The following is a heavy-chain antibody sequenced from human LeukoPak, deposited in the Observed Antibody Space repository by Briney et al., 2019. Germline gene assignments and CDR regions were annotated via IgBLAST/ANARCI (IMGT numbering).Heavy chain of an antibody. V-gene: IGHV3-7*01. D-gene: IGHD3-3*01. J-gene: IGHJ6*04. CDR3: ARDHGYYDFWSGYYSAPRMDV. CDR1: GFTFSSYW. Sequence: GESLTLSCAASGFTFSSYWMSWVRPAPGKGLEWVANIKQDGSEKYYVASVKGRFTISRDNAKNSLYLEMNSLRAEDTAVYYCARDHGYYDFWSGYYSAPRMDVWGKGTTVTVSS. CDR2: IKQDGSEK.